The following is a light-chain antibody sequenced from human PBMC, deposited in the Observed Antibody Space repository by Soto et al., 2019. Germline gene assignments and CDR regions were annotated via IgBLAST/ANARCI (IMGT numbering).Light chain of an antibody. CDR3: CSYAGSDTFV. V-gene: IGLV2-23*02. CDR1: SSGVGSYNL. CDR2: EVS. J-gene: IGLJ1*01. Sequence: QSALTQPASVSGSPGQSITISCTGTSSGVGSYNLVSWYQQYPGKAPKLLIYEVSKRPSGVSNRFSGSKSGNTASLTTSGLQAEDEADYYCCSYAGSDTFVFGAGTKLTVL.